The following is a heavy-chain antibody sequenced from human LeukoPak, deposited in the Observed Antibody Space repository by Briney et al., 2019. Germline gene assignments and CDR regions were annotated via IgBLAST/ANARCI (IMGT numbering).Heavy chain of an antibody. Sequence: ASVKVSCKGSDYTFTSYGISWVRQAPGQGLEWMGWISAYNGNTNYAQKFQGRVTMTRDTSTSTVYMELNSLRSEDTAVYYCARWIFGVGLYYYYGMDGWGQGTTVTVSS. CDR1: DYTFTSYG. CDR2: ISAYNGNT. CDR3: ARWIFGVGLYYYYGMDG. D-gene: IGHD3-3*01. V-gene: IGHV1-18*01. J-gene: IGHJ6*02.